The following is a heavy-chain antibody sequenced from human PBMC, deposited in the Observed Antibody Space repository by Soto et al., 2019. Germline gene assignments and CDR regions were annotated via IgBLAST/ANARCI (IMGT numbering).Heavy chain of an antibody. J-gene: IGHJ4*02. CDR2: IYYSGST. CDR1: GGSISSGGYY. Sequence: QVQLQYSGPGLVKPSQTLALTCTVSGGSISSGGYYWSWIRQHPGKGLEWIGYIYYSGSTYYNPSLKSRVNISVDTSKNQFSLKLSSVTAADTAVYYCARAGMETTYNGVLHYWGQGTLVTVSS. CDR3: ARAGMETTYNGVLHY. V-gene: IGHV4-31*03. D-gene: IGHD1-1*01.